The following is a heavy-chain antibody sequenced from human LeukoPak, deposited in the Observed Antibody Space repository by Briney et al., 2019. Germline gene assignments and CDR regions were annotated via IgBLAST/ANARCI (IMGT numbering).Heavy chain of an antibody. CDR1: GDSVSSDTAA. D-gene: IGHD6-13*01. Sequence: SQTLSLTCAISGDSVSSDTAAWNWIRQSPSRGLEWLGRTYYRSQWGYDFAEFVRNRIIINPDTSKNQVSLQLNSVTPEDTAVYYCARQPDQQPASFDSWGRGTLVTVSS. CDR3: ARQPDQQPASFDS. CDR2: TYYRSQWGY. J-gene: IGHJ4*02. V-gene: IGHV6-1*01.